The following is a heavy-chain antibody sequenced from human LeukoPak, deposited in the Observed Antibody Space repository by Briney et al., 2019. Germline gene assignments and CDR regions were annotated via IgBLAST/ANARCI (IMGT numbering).Heavy chain of an antibody. J-gene: IGHJ4*02. D-gene: IGHD3-16*01. V-gene: IGHV1-8*01. CDR1: GYTFTSYD. CDR2: MNPNSGNT. Sequence: ASVKVSCKASGYTFTSYDINWVRQATGQGLEWMGWMNPNSGNTGYAQKFQGRVTMTRNTSISTVYMELSSLRSEDTAVYYCARGGEGLYYFDYWGQGTLVTVSS. CDR3: ARGGEGLYYFDY.